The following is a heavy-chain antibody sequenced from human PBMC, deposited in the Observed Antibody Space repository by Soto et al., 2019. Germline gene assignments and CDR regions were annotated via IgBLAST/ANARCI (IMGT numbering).Heavy chain of an antibody. CDR3: ASVSGGDSEYYFDY. CDR1: GGSISSYY. D-gene: IGHD4-17*01. CDR2: IYYSGST. J-gene: IGHJ4*02. V-gene: IGHV4-59*12. Sequence: SETLSLTCTVSGGSISSYYWSWIRQPPGKGLEWIGYIYYSGSTNYNPSLKSRVTISVDTSKNQFSLKLSSVTAADTAMYYCASVSGGDSEYYFDYWGQGTLVTVSS.